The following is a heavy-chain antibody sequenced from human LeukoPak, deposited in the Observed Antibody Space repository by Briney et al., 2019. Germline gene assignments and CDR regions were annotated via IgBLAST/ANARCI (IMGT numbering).Heavy chain of an antibody. CDR1: GGSFSGYY. Sequence: SETLSLTCAVYGGSFSGYYWSWIRQPPGKGLEWIGYIYHSGSTYYNPSLKSRVTISVDRSKNQFSLKLSSVTAADTAVYYCARGLAYYYDSSGYFGDAFDIWGQGTMVTVSS. D-gene: IGHD3-22*01. CDR3: ARGLAYYYDSSGYFGDAFDI. V-gene: IGHV4-34*01. J-gene: IGHJ3*02. CDR2: IYHSGST.